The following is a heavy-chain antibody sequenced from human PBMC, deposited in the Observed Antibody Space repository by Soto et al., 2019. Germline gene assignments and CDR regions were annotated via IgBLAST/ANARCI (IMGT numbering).Heavy chain of an antibody. CDR2: IYYSGST. CDR3: ARGVAPYYHDSSGHYYDS. J-gene: IGHJ4*02. CDR1: GGSVSSGAYY. Sequence: PSETLSLTCTVSGGSVSSGAYYWTWIRHHPGKGLEWIGHIYYSGSTYYNPSLKSRVAISSDTSRNQFSLKLNSVTAADTAVYFCARGVAPYYHDSSGHYYDSWGRGTLVTVSS. D-gene: IGHD3-22*01. V-gene: IGHV4-31*03.